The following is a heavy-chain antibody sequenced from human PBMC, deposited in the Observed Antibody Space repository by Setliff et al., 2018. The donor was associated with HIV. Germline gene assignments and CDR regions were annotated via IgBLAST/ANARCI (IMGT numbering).Heavy chain of an antibody. Sequence: SETLSLTCTVSGGYISSGGYYWNWIRQHPGKGLEWIGYIYYSGNTYYNPSLKRRITISLDTSKNHFSLKLSSVTAADTAVYYCARGIAAAGGYFDYWGPGTLVTVSS. CDR3: ARGIAAAGGYFDY. D-gene: IGHD6-13*01. CDR1: GGYISSGGYY. J-gene: IGHJ4*02. CDR2: IYYSGNT. V-gene: IGHV4-31*03.